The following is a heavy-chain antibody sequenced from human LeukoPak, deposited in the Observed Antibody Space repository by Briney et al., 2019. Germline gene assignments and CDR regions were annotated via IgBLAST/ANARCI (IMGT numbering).Heavy chain of an antibody. CDR1: GFTFSSYW. J-gene: IGHJ5*02. Sequence: PGGSLRLSCVASGFTFSSYWMTWVRQAPGKGLEWVANIKTDGSQIYYVDSVKGRFTISRDNAKNSLYLQMNSLRAEDTAVYYCAKGYYGSGTYGWFDPWGQGTLVTVSS. CDR3: AKGYYGSGTYGWFDP. D-gene: IGHD3-10*01. CDR2: IKTDGSQI. V-gene: IGHV3-7*03.